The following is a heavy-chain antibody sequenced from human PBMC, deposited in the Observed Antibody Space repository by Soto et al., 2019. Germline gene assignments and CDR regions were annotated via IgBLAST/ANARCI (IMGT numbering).Heavy chain of an antibody. D-gene: IGHD6-19*01. CDR1: GFTFSNYG. V-gene: IGHV3-23*01. CDR2: ISVSGGST. CDR3: AKAIGSGWNDY. J-gene: IGHJ4*02. Sequence: EVQLLESGGGLVQPGGSLRLSCAASGFTFSNYGMNWVRQAPGKGLEWVSTISVSGGSTYYADSVKGRFTISRDNSKNPLYLQMNSLRAEDTAVYYCAKAIGSGWNDYWGQGTLVTVSS.